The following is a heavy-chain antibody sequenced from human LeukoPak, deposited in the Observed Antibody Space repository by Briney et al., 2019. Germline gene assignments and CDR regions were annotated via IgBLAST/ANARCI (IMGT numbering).Heavy chain of an antibody. CDR3: ARAPLYYDSSGYYYD. CDR1: GYTFTGYY. V-gene: IGHV1-2*02. J-gene: IGHJ4*02. CDR2: NNPNSGGT. D-gene: IGHD3-22*01. Sequence: GASVKVSCKASGYTFTGYYMHWVRQAPGQGLEWMGWNNPNSGGTNYAQKFQGRVTMTRDTSISTAYMELSRLRSDDTAVYYCARAPLYYDSSGYYYDWGQGTLVTVSS.